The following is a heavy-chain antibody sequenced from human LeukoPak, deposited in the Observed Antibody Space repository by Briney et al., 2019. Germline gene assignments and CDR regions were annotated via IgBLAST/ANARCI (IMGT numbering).Heavy chain of an antibody. CDR3: ASSTTVTYYFDY. CDR2: IYYSGST. Sequence: SQTLSLTCTVSGGSISSGGYYWSWIRQHPGKGLEWIGYIYYSGSTYYTPSLKSRVTISVDTSKNQFSLKLSSVTAADTAVYYCASSTTVTYYFDYWGQGTLVTVSS. J-gene: IGHJ4*02. D-gene: IGHD4-17*01. V-gene: IGHV4-31*03. CDR1: GGSISSGGYY.